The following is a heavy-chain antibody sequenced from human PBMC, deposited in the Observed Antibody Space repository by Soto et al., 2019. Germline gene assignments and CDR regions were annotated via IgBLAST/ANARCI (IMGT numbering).Heavy chain of an antibody. CDR3: ERDRVGATPFYGMDI. Sequence: GSLRPACSASGFTFSSYGMHWVRQAPGKGLEWVAVIWFDGSNKYYADSVKGRFTISRDNSKNTLYLQMNSLRAEETAVYYCERDRVGATPFYGMDIWGQGTTVTVYS. CDR1: GFTFSSYG. CDR2: IWFDGSNK. D-gene: IGHD1-26*01. J-gene: IGHJ6*02. V-gene: IGHV3-33*01.